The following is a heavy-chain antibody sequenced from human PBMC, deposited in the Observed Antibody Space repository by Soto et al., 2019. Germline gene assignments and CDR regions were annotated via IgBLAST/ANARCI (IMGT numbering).Heavy chain of an antibody. CDR3: VCEIFGVVGSAFDY. V-gene: IGHV3-30-3*01. Sequence: QVQLVESGGGVVQPGRSLRLSCAASGFTFSRYGMHWVRQAPGKGLEWVAVIPYDGSGKYYAGSVKGRFTISKDSSRNTLYLQMNSLRPEDTAVYYCVCEIFGVVGSAFDYWGQGTQVTVSS. J-gene: IGHJ4*02. CDR2: IPYDGSGK. D-gene: IGHD3-3*01. CDR1: GFTFSRYG.